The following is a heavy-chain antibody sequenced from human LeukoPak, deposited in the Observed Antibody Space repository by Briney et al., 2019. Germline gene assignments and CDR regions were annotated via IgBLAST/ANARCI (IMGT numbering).Heavy chain of an antibody. Sequence: GGSLRLSXAASGFTFSSYNMNWVRQAPGRGLEWISYISSTGSTRYHADSVKGRFTISRDNAKNSLYLQMSSLRAEDTAVYYCARGDNWNYFDYWGQGTLVTVSS. CDR2: ISSTGSTR. CDR3: ARGDNWNYFDY. CDR1: GFTFSSYN. D-gene: IGHD1-20*01. J-gene: IGHJ4*02. V-gene: IGHV3-48*01.